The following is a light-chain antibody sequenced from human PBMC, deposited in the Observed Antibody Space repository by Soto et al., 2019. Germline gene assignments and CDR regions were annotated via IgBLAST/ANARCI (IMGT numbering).Light chain of an antibody. J-gene: IGKJ5*01. V-gene: IGKV3-20*01. Sequence: EIVLTQSPGTLSLSPGEGATLSCRASQSLGSTYLAWYQQKPGQAPRLLIYGASNRATGIPDRFSGSGSGTDFXXXXXXXXPXDFAVYYCQQYGSSPITFGQGTRLEIK. CDR3: QQYGSSPIT. CDR1: QSLGSTY. CDR2: GAS.